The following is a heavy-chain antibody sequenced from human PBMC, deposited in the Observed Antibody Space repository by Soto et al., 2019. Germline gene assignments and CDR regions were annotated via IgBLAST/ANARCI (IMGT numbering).Heavy chain of an antibody. CDR3: ARTHYDFWGGEPYTSQYYFDY. CDR1: GYSFTSYW. D-gene: IGHD3-3*01. Sequence: GESLKISCKGSGYSFTSYWIGWVRQMPGKGLEWMGIIYPGDSDTRYSPSFQGQVTISADKSISTAYLQWSSLKASDTAMYYCARTHYDFWGGEPYTSQYYFDYWGQGTLVTVSS. V-gene: IGHV5-51*01. J-gene: IGHJ4*02. CDR2: IYPGDSDT.